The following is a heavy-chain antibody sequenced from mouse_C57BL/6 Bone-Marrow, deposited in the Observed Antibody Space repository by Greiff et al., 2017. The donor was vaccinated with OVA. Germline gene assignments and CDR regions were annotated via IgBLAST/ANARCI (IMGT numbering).Heavy chain of an antibody. Sequence: VQLKQSGAELVRPGASVKLSCTASGFNIKDDYMHWVKQRPEQGLEWIGWIDPENGDTEYASKFQGKATITADTSSNTAYLQLSSLTSEDTAVYYCTTLPDWFAYWGQGTLVTVSA. CDR1: GFNIKDDY. J-gene: IGHJ3*01. V-gene: IGHV14-4*01. CDR3: TTLPDWFAY. CDR2: IDPENGDT.